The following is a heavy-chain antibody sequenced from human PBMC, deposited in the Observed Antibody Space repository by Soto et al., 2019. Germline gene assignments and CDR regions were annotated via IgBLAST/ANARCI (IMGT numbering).Heavy chain of an antibody. CDR2: IKSISDGGTA. D-gene: IGHD6-19*01. J-gene: IGHJ5*02. CDR3: TTGPAVAWT. CDR1: GYTFSHGW. Sequence: EVQLVESGGGLVKPGGSLRLSCAASGYTFSHGWMNWVRQAPGKGLEWVGHIKSISDGGTAEYAAPVNGRFSISRDDSKKTMYLEMNSLKTEDTGVYFCTTGPAVAWTWGQGTLVIVSS. V-gene: IGHV3-15*07.